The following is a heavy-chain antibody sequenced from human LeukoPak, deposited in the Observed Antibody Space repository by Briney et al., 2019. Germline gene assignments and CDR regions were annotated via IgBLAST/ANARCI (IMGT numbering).Heavy chain of an antibody. CDR1: GYSFTSYW. CDR3: ARIPIPAAMEGWFDP. J-gene: IGHJ5*02. Sequence: GESLKISCKGSGYSFTSYWIGWVRQMPGKGLEWMGIIYPGDSDTRYSPSFQGQVTISADKSISTAYLQWSSLKASDTAMYYCARIPIPAAMEGWFDPWGQGTLVTVSS. V-gene: IGHV5-51*01. CDR2: IYPGDSDT. D-gene: IGHD2-2*01.